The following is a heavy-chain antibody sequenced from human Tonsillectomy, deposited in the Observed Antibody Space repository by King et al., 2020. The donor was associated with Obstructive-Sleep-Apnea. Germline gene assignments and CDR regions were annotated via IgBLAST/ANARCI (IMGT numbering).Heavy chain of an antibody. CDR2: IYYSGST. Sequence: VQLQESGPGLVKPSQTLSLTCTVSGGSISSGDYYWSWIRQPPGKGLEWIGYIYYSGSTYYNPSLKSRVTISVDTSKHQFSLKLSSVTAVDTAVYYCARQYSSSWYRTLYYYYGMDVWGQGTTVTVSS. J-gene: IGHJ6*02. V-gene: IGHV4-30-4*01. CDR1: GGSISSGDYY. CDR3: ARQYSSSWYRTLYYYYGMDV. D-gene: IGHD6-13*01.